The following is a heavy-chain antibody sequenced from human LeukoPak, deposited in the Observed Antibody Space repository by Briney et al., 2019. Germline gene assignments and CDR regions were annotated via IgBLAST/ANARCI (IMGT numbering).Heavy chain of an antibody. CDR1: GGSISSYY. CDR2: IYYSGST. D-gene: IGHD3-10*01. V-gene: IGHV4-59*01. J-gene: IGHJ4*02. Sequence: SETLSLTCTVSGGSISSYYWSWIRQPPGKGLEWIGYIYYSGSTNYNPSLKSRVTISVDTSKNQFSLKLSSVTAADTAVYYCATDGSGSYYNVWGQGTLVTVSS. CDR3: ATDGSGSYYNV.